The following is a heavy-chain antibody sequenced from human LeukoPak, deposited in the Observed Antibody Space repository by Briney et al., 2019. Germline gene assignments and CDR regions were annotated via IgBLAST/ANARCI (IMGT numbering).Heavy chain of an antibody. CDR1: GGPISSSSYY. CDR2: MYYSGST. V-gene: IGHV4-39*01. D-gene: IGHD6-19*01. CDR3: ARRGPVAGTMLAFDI. Sequence: PSETLSLTCTVSGGPISSSSYYWGWIRQPPGKGLEWIGSMYYSGSTYYNPSLKSRVTISVDTSKNQFSLKLSSVTAADTAVYYCARRGPVAGTMLAFDIWGQGTIVTVSS. J-gene: IGHJ3*02.